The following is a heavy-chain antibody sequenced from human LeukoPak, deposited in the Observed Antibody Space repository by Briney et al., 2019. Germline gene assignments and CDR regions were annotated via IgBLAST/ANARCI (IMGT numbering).Heavy chain of an antibody. CDR1: GYTFTGYY. CDR2: INPSGGST. Sequence: ASVKVSCKASGYTFTGYYMHWVRQAPGQGLEWMGIINPSGGSTSYAQKFQGRVTMTRDTSTSTVYMELSSLRSEDTAVYYCARGPGLRYCSGGSCYWFDPWGQGTLVTVSS. J-gene: IGHJ5*02. CDR3: ARGPGLRYCSGGSCYWFDP. V-gene: IGHV1-46*01. D-gene: IGHD2-15*01.